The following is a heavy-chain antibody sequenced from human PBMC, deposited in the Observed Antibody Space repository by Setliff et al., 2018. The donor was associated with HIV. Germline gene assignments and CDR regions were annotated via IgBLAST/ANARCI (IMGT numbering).Heavy chain of an antibody. D-gene: IGHD4-17*01. CDR2: IYYSGST. V-gene: IGHV4-59*11. CDR1: GGSISSHY. CDR3: ATEEGTTVHRIGF. J-gene: IGHJ4*02. Sequence: SETLSLTCTVSGGSISSHYWTWIRQPPGKGLEWIGYIYYSGSTNYNPSLKSRVTISVDTSKNQFSLKMTSVTAADTAVYYCATEEGTTVHRIGFWGQGTLVTVS.